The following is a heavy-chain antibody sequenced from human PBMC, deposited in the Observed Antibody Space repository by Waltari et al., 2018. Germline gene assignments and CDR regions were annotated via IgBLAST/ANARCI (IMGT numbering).Heavy chain of an antibody. V-gene: IGHV3-7*01. J-gene: IGHJ4*02. CDR1: GFTFTDYW. CDR2: IHKYGSEK. Sequence: EVHLVESGGGLVQPGGSLRLSCAASGFTFTDYWMSWVRQAPGKGPWWVANIHKYGSEKNYVDYVKGRFTISRDNAKDSVYLQMNSLRADDTAMYYCVRDHWGPDYWGQGTLVTVSS. D-gene: IGHD7-27*01. CDR3: VRDHWGPDY.